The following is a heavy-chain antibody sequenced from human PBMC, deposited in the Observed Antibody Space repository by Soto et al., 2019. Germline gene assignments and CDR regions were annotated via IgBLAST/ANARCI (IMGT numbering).Heavy chain of an antibody. CDR2: IDISGSAI. D-gene: IGHD2-2*01. V-gene: IGHV3-48*03. CDR3: ARGDASGY. Sequence: GGSLRLSCVASGFTFSSYEMNWVRQAPGKGLQWVSYIDISGSAIYYADSVKGRFTISRDNAKNSLYLQMNSLRAEDTALYYCARGDASGYWGQGTLVTVSS. J-gene: IGHJ4*02. CDR1: GFTFSSYE.